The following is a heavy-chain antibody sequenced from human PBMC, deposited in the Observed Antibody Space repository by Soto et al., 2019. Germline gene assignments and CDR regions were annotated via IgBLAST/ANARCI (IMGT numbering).Heavy chain of an antibody. D-gene: IGHD4-17*01. CDR2: INPNSGGT. CDR1: GYTFTGYY. Sequence: VKVSCKASGYTFTGYYMHWVRQAPGQGLEWMGWINPNSGGTNYAQKFQGWVTMTRDTSISTAYMELSRLRSDDTAVYYCARDLQXDYVNVNYYYGMDVWGQGTTVTVSS. J-gene: IGHJ6*02. CDR3: ARDLQXDYVNVNYYYGMDV. V-gene: IGHV1-2*04.